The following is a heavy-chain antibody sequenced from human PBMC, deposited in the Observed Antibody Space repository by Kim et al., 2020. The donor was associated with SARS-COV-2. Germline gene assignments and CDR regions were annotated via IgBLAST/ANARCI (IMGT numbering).Heavy chain of an antibody. Sequence: SETLSLTCTVSGYSISSGYYWGWIRQPPGKGLEWIGSIYHSGSTYYNPSLKSRVTISVDTSKNQFSLKLSSVTAADTAVYYCARAPSVLLWFGELLGGAHFDYWGQGTLVTVSS. CDR1: GYSISSGYY. V-gene: IGHV4-38-2*02. CDR2: IYHSGST. D-gene: IGHD3-10*01. J-gene: IGHJ4*02. CDR3: ARAPSVLLWFGELLGGAHFDY.